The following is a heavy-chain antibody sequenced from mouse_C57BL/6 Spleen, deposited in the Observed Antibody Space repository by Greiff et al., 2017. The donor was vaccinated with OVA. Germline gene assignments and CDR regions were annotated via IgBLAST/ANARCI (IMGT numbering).Heavy chain of an antibody. V-gene: IGHV1-85*01. CDR3: AMISLGYGSSPFAY. CDR2: IYPRDGST. Sequence: QVQLKESGPELVKPGASVKLSCKASGYTFTSYDINWVKQRPGQGLEWIGWIYPRDGSTKYNEKFKGKATLTVDTSSSTAYMELHSLTSEDSAVYYCAMISLGYGSSPFAYWGQGTLVTVSA. CDR1: GYTFTSYD. J-gene: IGHJ3*01. D-gene: IGHD1-1*01.